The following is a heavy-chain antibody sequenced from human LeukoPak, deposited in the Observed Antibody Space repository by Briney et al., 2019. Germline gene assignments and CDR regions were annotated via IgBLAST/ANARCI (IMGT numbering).Heavy chain of an antibody. CDR1: GFSLSTSGVG. D-gene: IGHD3-22*01. CDR3: AHGHYYDSSGYYGVFYYYYYYGMDV. V-gene: IGHV2-5*01. J-gene: IGHJ6*02. Sequence: SGPTLVKPAQTLTLTCTFSGFSLSTSGVGVGWIRQPPGKALEWLALIYCNDDKRYSPSLKSRLTITKDTSKNQVVLTMTNMDPVDTATYYCAHGHYYDSSGYYGVFYYYYYYGMDVWGQGTTVTVSS. CDR2: IYCNDDK.